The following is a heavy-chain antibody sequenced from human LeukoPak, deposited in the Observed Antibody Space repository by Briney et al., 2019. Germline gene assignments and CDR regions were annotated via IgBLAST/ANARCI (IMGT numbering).Heavy chain of an antibody. CDR2: INPNSGGT. J-gene: IGHJ5*02. CDR1: GYTFTGYY. Sequence: ASVKVSCKASGYTFTGYYMHWVRQAPGQGLEWMGWINPNSGGTNYAQKFQGRVTMTRDTSIITAYMELSRLRSDDTAVYYCARGDIVVVPAAMPGGYNWFGPWGQGTLVTVSS. D-gene: IGHD2-2*01. CDR3: ARGDIVVVPAAMPGGYNWFGP. V-gene: IGHV1-2*02.